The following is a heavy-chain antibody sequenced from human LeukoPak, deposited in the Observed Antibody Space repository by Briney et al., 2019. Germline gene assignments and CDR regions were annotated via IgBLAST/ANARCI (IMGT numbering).Heavy chain of an antibody. J-gene: IGHJ4*02. V-gene: IGHV4-34*01. CDR1: GGSFSGYY. Sequence: PSETLSLTCAVYGGSFSGYYWNWVRQPPGKGLELIGEINHSGSTNYNPSLKSRVTISIDTSKNKFSLKLSSVTAADTAVYYCAGGIAVAGLLWGQGTLVTVSS. D-gene: IGHD6-19*01. CDR3: AGGIAVAGLL. CDR2: INHSGST.